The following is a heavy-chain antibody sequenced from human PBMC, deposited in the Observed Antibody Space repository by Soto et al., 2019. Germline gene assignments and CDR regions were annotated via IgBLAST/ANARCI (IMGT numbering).Heavy chain of an antibody. Sequence: GESLKISCKGSGYSFTSYWIGWVRQMPGKGLEWMGIIYPGDSDTRYSPSFQGQVTISADKSISTAYLQWSSLKASDTAMYYCARKKYYYDSSGYHLFDYWGQGTLVTVSS. CDR3: ARKKYYYDSSGYHLFDY. CDR1: GYSFTSYW. J-gene: IGHJ4*02. CDR2: IYPGDSDT. D-gene: IGHD3-22*01. V-gene: IGHV5-51*01.